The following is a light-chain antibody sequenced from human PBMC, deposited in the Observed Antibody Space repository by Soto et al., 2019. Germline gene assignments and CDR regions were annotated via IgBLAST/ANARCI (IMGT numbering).Light chain of an antibody. CDR2: DAS. CDR1: QSVINNY. V-gene: IGKV3-20*01. J-gene: IGKJ4*01. CDR3: QQYGSTPLT. Sequence: EYVLTQSPGTLSLSPGERATLSCRASQSVINNYLAWYQQKPGQAPRFLIYDASSRATGIPDRFSGSGSGTDFTLTISRLEPEDFAVYYCQQYGSTPLTFGGGTKVDIK.